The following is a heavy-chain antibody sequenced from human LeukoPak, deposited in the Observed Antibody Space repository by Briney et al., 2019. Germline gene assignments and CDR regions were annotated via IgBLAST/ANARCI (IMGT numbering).Heavy chain of an antibody. J-gene: IGHJ4*02. V-gene: IGHV1-69*06. CDR3: ASLNYYDTSGYFDY. Sequence: ASVKVSCKASGYTFTSYVISWVRQAPGQGLEWMGGIIPMFGTANYAQKFQDRVTITADKSTSTDCMELSSLRSEDTAVYYCASLNYYDTSGYFDYWGQGTLVTVSS. CDR1: GYTFTSYV. D-gene: IGHD3-22*01. CDR2: IIPMFGTA.